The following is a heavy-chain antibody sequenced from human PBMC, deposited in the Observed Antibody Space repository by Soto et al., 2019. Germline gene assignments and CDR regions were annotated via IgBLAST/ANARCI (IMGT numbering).Heavy chain of an antibody. V-gene: IGHV1-69*06. D-gene: IGHD4-17*01. CDR2: IIPIFGTA. CDR3: ARDSILYGDYVGWSEP. CDR1: GGTFSSYA. J-gene: IGHJ5*02. Sequence: SVKVSCKASGGTFSSYAISWVRQAPGQGLEWMGGIIPIFGTANYAQKFQGRVTITADKSTSTAYMELSSLRYEDTAVYYCARDSILYGDYVGWSEPWGQGALVTVCS.